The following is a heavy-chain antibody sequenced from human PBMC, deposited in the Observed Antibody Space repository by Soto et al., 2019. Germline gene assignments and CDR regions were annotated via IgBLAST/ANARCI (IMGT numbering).Heavy chain of an antibody. CDR3: ARVSTDDY. CDR1: GYPFTGYY. D-gene: IGHD4-17*01. J-gene: IGHJ4*02. CDR2: INPNSGVT. Sequence: ASVKVSCKASGYPFTGYYVHCVRRAPGQGLEWLGWINPNSGVTNYAQKFHGRLTITRDTSISTAYMELSSLISDDTAVYYCARVSTDDYWGQGTLVTVSS. V-gene: IGHV1-2*02.